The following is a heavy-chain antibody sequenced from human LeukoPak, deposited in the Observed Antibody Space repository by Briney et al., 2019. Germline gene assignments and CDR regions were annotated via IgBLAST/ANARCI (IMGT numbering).Heavy chain of an antibody. V-gene: IGHV6-1*01. J-gene: IGHJ4*02. D-gene: IGHD6-13*01. CDR1: GDSVSSNSAA. CDR2: THYRSKWYN. CDR3: ARDGIAAAGTGSATDYFDY. Sequence: SQTLSLTCAISGDSVSSNSAAWNWIRQSPSRGLEWLGRTHYRSKWYNDYAVSVKSRITINPDTSKNQFSLQLNSVTPEDTAVYYCARDGIAAAGTGSATDYFDYWGQGTLVTVSS.